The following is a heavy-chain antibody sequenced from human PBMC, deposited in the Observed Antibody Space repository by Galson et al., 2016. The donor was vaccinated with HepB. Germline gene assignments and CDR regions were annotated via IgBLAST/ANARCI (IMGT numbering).Heavy chain of an antibody. V-gene: IGHV3-48*02. CDR3: ARDPTDFYDSGAIPRLDY. J-gene: IGHJ4*02. CDR1: GFTFSSYR. CDR2: ISSTSNTI. D-gene: IGHD3-22*01. Sequence: SLRLSCAASGFTFSSYRMNWVRQAPGKGLEWVSYISSTSNTIYYADSVKGRFTISRDNAKNALFLQMNSLRDEDTAVYYCARDPTDFYDSGAIPRLDYWGQGTLVTVSS.